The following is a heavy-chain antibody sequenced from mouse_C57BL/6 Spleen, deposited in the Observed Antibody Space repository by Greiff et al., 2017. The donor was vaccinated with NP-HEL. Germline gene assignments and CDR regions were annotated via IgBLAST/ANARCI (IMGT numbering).Heavy chain of an antibody. CDR2: ISSGGDYI. Sequence: EVKLMESGEGLVKPGGSLKLSCAASGFTFSSYAMSWVRQTPEKRLEWVAYISSGGDYIYYADTVKGRFTISRDNARNTLYLPMSSLKSEDTAMYYCTRDGSSYDYYAMDYWGQGTSVTVSS. V-gene: IGHV5-9-1*02. J-gene: IGHJ4*01. CDR1: GFTFSSYA. CDR3: TRDGSSYDYYAMDY. D-gene: IGHD1-1*01.